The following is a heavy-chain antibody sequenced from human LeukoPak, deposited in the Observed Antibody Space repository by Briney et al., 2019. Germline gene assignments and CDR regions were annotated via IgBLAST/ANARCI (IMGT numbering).Heavy chain of an antibody. CDR3: ARDQISGWPDY. Sequence: SETLSLTCTVSGGSLSSGSYYWSWIRQPPGKGLEWIGYIYYSESTNYNPSLKSRVTISVDTSKNQFSLKLSSVTAADTAVYYCARDQISGWPDYWGQGTLVTVSS. V-gene: IGHV4-61*01. D-gene: IGHD6-19*01. CDR2: IYYSEST. J-gene: IGHJ4*02. CDR1: GGSLSSGSYY.